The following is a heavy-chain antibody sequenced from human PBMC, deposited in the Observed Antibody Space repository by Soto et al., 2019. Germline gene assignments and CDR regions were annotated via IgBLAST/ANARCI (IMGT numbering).Heavy chain of an antibody. J-gene: IGHJ4*02. CDR3: ARGGLLPDY. CDR2: ISHCGST. V-gene: IGHV4-30-2*01. CDR1: GGSTSSGGYS. D-gene: IGHD6-19*01. Sequence: QLQLQESGSGLVKPSQTLSLTCAVSGGSTSSGGYSWSWLRQPPGKGLEWIGYISHCGSTYYNPSLKSRVTISVDTSKNQFSLRLSSVTAADTAVYYCARGGLLPDYWGQGTLVTVSS.